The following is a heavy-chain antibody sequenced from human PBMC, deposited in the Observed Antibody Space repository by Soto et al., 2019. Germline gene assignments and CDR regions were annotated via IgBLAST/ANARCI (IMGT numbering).Heavy chain of an antibody. V-gene: IGHV4-59*08. CDR1: GGSISSYY. CDR3: ARRKLEGYYYCLDV. CDR2: IYYSGST. Sequence: QVQLQESGPGLVKPSETLSLTCTVSGGSISSYYWSWIRQPPGKGLEWIGYIYYSGSTNYNPSLKSRVTISVDTAKNQFSLKLSSVTAADTAVYYCARRKLEGYYYCLDVWGKGTTVTVSS. D-gene: IGHD1-1*01. J-gene: IGHJ6*03.